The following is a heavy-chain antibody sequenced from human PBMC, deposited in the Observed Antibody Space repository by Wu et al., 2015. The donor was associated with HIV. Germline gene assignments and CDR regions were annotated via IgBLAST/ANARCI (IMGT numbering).Heavy chain of an antibody. CDR1: GGTFSSYA. V-gene: IGHV1-69*01. Sequence: QVQLVQSGAEVKKPGSSVKVSCKASGGTFSSYAISWVRQAPGQGLEWMGGIIPIFGTANYAQKFQGRVTITADESTSTAYMELSSLRSEDTAVYYCARSDPATVVRYYYYMDVWGKGTTVTVSS. CDR2: IIPIFGTA. J-gene: IGHJ6*03. CDR3: ARSDPATVVRYYYYMDV. D-gene: IGHD4-23*01.